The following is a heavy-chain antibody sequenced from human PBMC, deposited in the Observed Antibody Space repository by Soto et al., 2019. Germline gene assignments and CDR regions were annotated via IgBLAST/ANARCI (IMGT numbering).Heavy chain of an antibody. CDR1: GFTVSSNY. Sequence: EVQLVETGGGLIQPGGSLRLSCAASGFTVSSNYMSWVRQAPGKGLEWVSVIYSGGSTYYADSVKGRFTISRDNSKNTLYLQMNSLRAEDTAVYYCARDITPGYQLLNIPLLSYGMDVWGQGTTVTVSS. D-gene: IGHD2-2*01. V-gene: IGHV3-53*02. CDR3: ARDITPGYQLLNIPLLSYGMDV. CDR2: IYSGGST. J-gene: IGHJ6*02.